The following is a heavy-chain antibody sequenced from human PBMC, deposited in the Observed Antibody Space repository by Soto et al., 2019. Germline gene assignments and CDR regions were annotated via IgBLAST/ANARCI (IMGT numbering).Heavy chain of an antibody. Sequence: SETLSLTCTVSGGSINSGGYSWTWIRQPPGKGLEWIGFIYHTGTTYYNPSLKSRVTISVDRSKNQFSLKLNSVTAADTAVYYCATMGTPATGLYSFDYWGQGSLVTVSS. D-gene: IGHD2-15*01. V-gene: IGHV4-30-2*01. CDR2: IYHTGTT. J-gene: IGHJ4*02. CDR3: ATMGTPATGLYSFDY. CDR1: GGSINSGGYS.